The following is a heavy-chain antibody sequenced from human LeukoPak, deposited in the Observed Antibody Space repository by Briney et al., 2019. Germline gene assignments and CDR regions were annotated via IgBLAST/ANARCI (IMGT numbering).Heavy chain of an antibody. J-gene: IGHJ4*02. CDR1: GFTFSNYW. CDR3: ARDVGTAVAD. D-gene: IGHD6-19*01. V-gene: IGHV3-74*01. CDR2: IDTDGSTT. Sequence: PGGSLRLSCAASGFTFSNYWMQWVRQAPGKGLVWVSRIDTDGSTTTYADSVKGRFTISRDNAKNTLYLQMNSLRVEDTAVYYCARDVGTAVADWGQGTLVTVSS.